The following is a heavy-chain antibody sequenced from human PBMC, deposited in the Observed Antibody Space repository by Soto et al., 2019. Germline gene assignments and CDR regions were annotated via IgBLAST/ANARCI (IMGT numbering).Heavy chain of an antibody. CDR2: IYRSGNT. J-gene: IGHJ4*02. CDR1: GYSISSGYY. V-gene: IGHV4-38-2*01. D-gene: IGHD3-22*01. CDR3: ARVAYFDTTGYYYYFDY. Sequence: SETLSLTCAVSGYSISSGYYWGWIRQPPGKGLEWIGSIYRSGNTYYNPSLKSRVTISLDTSKNQFSLKLSSVTAADTAVYYCARVAYFDTTGYYYYFDYWGQGTLVTVSS.